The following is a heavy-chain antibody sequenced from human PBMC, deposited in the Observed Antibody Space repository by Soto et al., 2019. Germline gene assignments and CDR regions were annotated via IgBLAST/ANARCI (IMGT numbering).Heavy chain of an antibody. CDR3: ARLRGIGPYYTLGSGPSYYGMDV. Sequence: ASVKVSCKASGGTFSSYAISWVRQAPGQGLEWMGGIIPIFGTANYAQKFQGRVTITADESTSTAYMELSSLRSEDTAVYYCARLRGIGPYYTLGSGPSYYGMDVWGQGTTVTVSS. CDR1: GGTFSSYA. J-gene: IGHJ6*02. D-gene: IGHD2-21*01. V-gene: IGHV1-69*13. CDR2: IIPIFGTA.